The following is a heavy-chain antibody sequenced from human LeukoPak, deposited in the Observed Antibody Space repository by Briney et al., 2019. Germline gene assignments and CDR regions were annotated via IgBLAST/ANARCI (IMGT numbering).Heavy chain of an antibody. V-gene: IGHV3-11*01. CDR3: AGDRSGYARYYGMDV. D-gene: IGHD5-12*01. Sequence: GGSLRLSCAASGFTFSDYYMSWIRQAPGKGLEWVSSISSNISTTYYADSVKGRFTISRDNAKTSLYLQMNSPRVEDTAVYYCAGDRSGYARYYGMDVWGQGTTVTVSS. J-gene: IGHJ6*02. CDR2: ISSNISTT. CDR1: GFTFSDYY.